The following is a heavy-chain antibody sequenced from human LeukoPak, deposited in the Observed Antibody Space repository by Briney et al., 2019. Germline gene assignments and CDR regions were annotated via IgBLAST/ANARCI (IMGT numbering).Heavy chain of an antibody. V-gene: IGHV3-48*01. CDR2: TSSSSSTI. Sequence: GGSLRLSCAASGFTFSSYSMNWVRQAPGKGLEWVSYTSSSSSTIYYADSVKGRFTISRDNAKNSLYLQMNSLRAEDTAVYYCARDYYDILTGYLGYFDYWGQGTLVTVSS. J-gene: IGHJ4*02. D-gene: IGHD3-9*01. CDR3: ARDYYDILTGYLGYFDY. CDR1: GFTFSSYS.